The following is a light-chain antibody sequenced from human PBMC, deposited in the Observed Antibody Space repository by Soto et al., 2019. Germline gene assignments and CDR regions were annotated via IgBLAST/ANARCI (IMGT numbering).Light chain of an antibody. V-gene: IGLV2-14*01. Sequence: QSALTQPASVSGSPGQSITISCTGTSTDIGRYMYISWYQHHPGKAPKLLISEVGRRPLGLSNRFSGSKSGNTAYLTISGLQAEDEADYYCCSYTTNITYVFGSGTKVTVL. CDR2: EVG. CDR3: CSYTTNITYV. CDR1: STDIGRYMY. J-gene: IGLJ1*01.